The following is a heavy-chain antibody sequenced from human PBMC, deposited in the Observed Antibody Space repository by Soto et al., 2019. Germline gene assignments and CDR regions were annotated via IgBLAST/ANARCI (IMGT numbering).Heavy chain of an antibody. Sequence: SETLSLTCAVSGGSISSGGYSWSWIRQPPGKGLEWIGYIYHSGSTYYNPSLKSRVTISVDRSKNQFSLKLSSVTAADTAVYYCARDRWYYDSSGYPYDAFDIWGQGTMVTVSS. J-gene: IGHJ3*02. V-gene: IGHV4-30-2*01. CDR3: ARDRWYYDSSGYPYDAFDI. D-gene: IGHD3-22*01. CDR1: GGSISSGGYS. CDR2: IYHSGST.